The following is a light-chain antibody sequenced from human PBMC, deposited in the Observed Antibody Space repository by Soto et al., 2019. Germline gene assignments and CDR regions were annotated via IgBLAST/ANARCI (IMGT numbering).Light chain of an antibody. J-gene: IGKJ5*01. CDR3: QQHNQWPIT. Sequence: DIVMTQSPASLSVAEGETASLSWRASQSAGNFLAWYQQKPGQAPRLLIYSISTSATGIPARFSGSGSGTEFTLTINSLQSEDSAVYYCQQHNQWPITFGQGTRLEI. CDR1: QSAGNF. V-gene: IGKV3D-15*01. CDR2: SIS.